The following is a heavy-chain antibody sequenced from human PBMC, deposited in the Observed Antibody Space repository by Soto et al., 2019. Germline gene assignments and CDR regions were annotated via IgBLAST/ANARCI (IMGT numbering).Heavy chain of an antibody. D-gene: IGHD6-13*01. V-gene: IGHV4-30-2*01. CDR3: ARRWRRIFDD. Sequence: SETLSLTCDVSGDTISTGGYTWAWIRQPPGKGLEWIGHTYHSGNPYYNPSLKSRVTISVDRSKNQFSLKLSSVTAADTAVYYCARRWRRIFDDWGQGSLVTVSS. J-gene: IGHJ4*02. CDR1: GDTISTGGYT. CDR2: TYHSGNP.